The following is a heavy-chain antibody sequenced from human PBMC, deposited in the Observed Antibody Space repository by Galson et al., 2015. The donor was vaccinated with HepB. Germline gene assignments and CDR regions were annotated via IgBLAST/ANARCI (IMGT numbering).Heavy chain of an antibody. D-gene: IGHD6-25*01. V-gene: IGHV3-53*01. J-gene: IGHJ3*02. CDR2: IYSGLST. CDR3: ARERQRGAFDM. Sequence: SLRLSCAASGFTFSRSDLSWARQAPGKGLEWVSVIYSGLSTASADSVKGRFTISRDNSQNMVYLQMNSLRVEDTAIYFCARERQRGAFDMWGQGTMVTGSS. CDR1: GFTFSRSD.